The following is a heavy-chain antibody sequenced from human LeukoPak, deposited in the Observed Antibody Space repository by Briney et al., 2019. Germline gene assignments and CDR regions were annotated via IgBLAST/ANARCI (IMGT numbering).Heavy chain of an antibody. V-gene: IGHV3-23*01. CDR1: GFTSGIYA. J-gene: IGHJ4*02. CDR3: GKEVERHFDLKY. Sequence: GGSLRLSCAASGFTSGIYAVSWVRQAPGKGLEWVSAFSGGGGSYYADSVKGRFTISRDNSKKILYLQMNSLRAEDTAVYYCGKEVERHFDLKYWGQGTLVTVS. CDR2: FSGGGGS.